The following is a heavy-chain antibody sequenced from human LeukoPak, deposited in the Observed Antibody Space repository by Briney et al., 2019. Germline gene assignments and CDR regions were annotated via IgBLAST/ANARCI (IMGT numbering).Heavy chain of an antibody. D-gene: IGHD2-2*01. Sequence: SGGSLRLSCAASGFTFSGYYMTWIRQAPGKGLEWVSYISSRGSTIYYADSVKGRFTISRDNAKNSLYLQMNSLRAEDTALYYCARDCSSTSCNGNAFDIWGQGTMVTVSS. CDR2: ISSRGSTI. CDR1: GFTFSGYY. CDR3: ARDCSSTSCNGNAFDI. V-gene: IGHV3-11*04. J-gene: IGHJ3*02.